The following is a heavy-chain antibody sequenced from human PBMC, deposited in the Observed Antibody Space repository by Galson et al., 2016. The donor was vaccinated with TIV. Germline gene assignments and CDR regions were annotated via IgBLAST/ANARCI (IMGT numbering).Heavy chain of an antibody. CDR3: ARTLNSYSFDY. Sequence: SLRLSCAASGFTFGSYPMNWVRQAPGKGLEWVAVISYDGTTEADSVKGRFTTSRDKSKNTLYLQMNSLRVDDTAVYYCARTLNSYSFDYWGQGTLVTVSS. CDR2: ISYDGTT. CDR1: GFTFGSYP. J-gene: IGHJ4*02. V-gene: IGHV3-30-3*01.